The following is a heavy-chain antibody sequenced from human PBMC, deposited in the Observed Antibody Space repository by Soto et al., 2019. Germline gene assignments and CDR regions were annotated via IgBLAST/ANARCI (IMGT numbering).Heavy chain of an antibody. CDR1: GFTFSDYY. D-gene: IGHD1-1*01. J-gene: IGHJ4*02. CDR3: ARSGDNYNRLDY. Sequence: QVQLVESGGGLVKPGGSLRLSCAGSGFTFSDYYISWIRQAPGKGLEWISYSSNSGTFSRYADSVKGRFSISRDNTKNLLYLQMNSLRAEDTAVYYCARSGDNYNRLDYWGQGTPVTVS. CDR2: SSNSGTFS. V-gene: IGHV3-11*06.